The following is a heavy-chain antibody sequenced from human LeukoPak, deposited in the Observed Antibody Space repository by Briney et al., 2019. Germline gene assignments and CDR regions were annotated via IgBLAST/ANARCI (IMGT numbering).Heavy chain of an antibody. CDR1: GYTFASYY. CDR2: INPSGGST. V-gene: IGHV1-46*01. J-gene: IGHJ3*02. CDR3: ARGPSQWLVRGAFDI. D-gene: IGHD6-19*01. Sequence: AASVKVSCKAYGYTFASYYTHWVRQAPGQGLEWMGIINPSGGSTSYAQKFQGRVTMTRDMSTSTVYMELSSLRSEDTAVYYCARGPSQWLVRGAFDIWGQGTMVTVSS.